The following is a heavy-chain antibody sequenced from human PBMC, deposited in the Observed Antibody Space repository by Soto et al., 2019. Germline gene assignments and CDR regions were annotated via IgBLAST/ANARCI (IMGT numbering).Heavy chain of an antibody. Sequence: GGSLRLSCAASGFTFSNAWMNWVRQVPGKGLEWVGRIKSKTDGGTTDNAAHVKGRFTISRDDSKNTLYLQMNSLKTEDTAVYYCTTDPTYYYDSSGYYPTYYFDYWGQGTLVTVSS. D-gene: IGHD3-22*01. CDR2: IKSKTDGGTT. J-gene: IGHJ4*02. CDR1: GFTFSNAW. V-gene: IGHV3-15*07. CDR3: TTDPTYYYDSSGYYPTYYFDY.